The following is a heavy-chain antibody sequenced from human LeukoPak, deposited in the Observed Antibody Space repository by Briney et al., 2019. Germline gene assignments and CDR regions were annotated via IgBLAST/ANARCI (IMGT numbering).Heavy chain of an antibody. Sequence: ERSLRLSCAASQFIFNNYAMSWVRQAPGKGLEWVASISYDGVDKYYADSLKGRFTMSRDNSKNSVYLQMDSLRVEDTAMYYCAKDVDTVMDWANDAFDVWGQGTMVIVSS. J-gene: IGHJ3*01. D-gene: IGHD5-18*01. CDR2: ISYDGVDK. CDR3: AKDVDTVMDWANDAFDV. CDR1: QFIFNNYA. V-gene: IGHV3-30-3*01.